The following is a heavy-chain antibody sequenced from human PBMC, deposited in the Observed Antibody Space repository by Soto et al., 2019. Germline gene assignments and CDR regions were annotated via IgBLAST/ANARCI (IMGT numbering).Heavy chain of an antibody. CDR2: IYWDDDK. CDR3: AHSSSEVDYGDYVFDY. J-gene: IGHJ4*02. D-gene: IGHD4-17*01. V-gene: IGHV2-5*02. CDR1: GFSLSTSGVG. Sequence: SGPTLVNPTQTLTLTCTFSGFSLSTSGVGVGWIRQPPGKALEWLALIYWDDDKRYSPSLKSRLTITKDTSKNQVVLTMTNMDPVDTATYYCAHSSSEVDYGDYVFDYWGQGTLVTVSS.